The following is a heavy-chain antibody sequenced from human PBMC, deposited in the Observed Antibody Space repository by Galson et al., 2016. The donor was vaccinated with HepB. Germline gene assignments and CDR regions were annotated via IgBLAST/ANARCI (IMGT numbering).Heavy chain of an antibody. CDR1: GHTSTTYG. J-gene: IGHJ6*02. D-gene: IGHD1-7*01. V-gene: IGHV1-18*01. CDR2: ISAHTGNT. Sequence: SVKVSCKASGHTSTTYGISWVRQAPGQGLEWMGWISAHTGNTNYAQKVQGRVTMTIDTSTGTAYMELRSLRSDDTAVYYCARVPWNYGGNLYYFGMDVWGLGTTCTVSS. CDR3: ARVPWNYGGNLYYFGMDV.